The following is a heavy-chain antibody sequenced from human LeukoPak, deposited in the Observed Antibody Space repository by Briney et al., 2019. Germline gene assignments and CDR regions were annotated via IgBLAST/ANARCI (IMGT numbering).Heavy chain of an antibody. Sequence: GGSLRLSCAASGFTVSSNYMSWVRQAPGKGLEWVSVIYSGGSTYYADSVKGRFTISRDNSKNTLYLQMNSLRAEDTAVYYCARDAAYYYDSSGSKGAFDIWGQGTMVTVSS. J-gene: IGHJ3*02. D-gene: IGHD3-22*01. CDR2: IYSGGST. CDR3: ARDAAYYYDSSGSKGAFDI. CDR1: GFTVSSNY. V-gene: IGHV3-53*05.